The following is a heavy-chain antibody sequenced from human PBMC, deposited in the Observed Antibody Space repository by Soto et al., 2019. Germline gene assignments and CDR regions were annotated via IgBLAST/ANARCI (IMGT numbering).Heavy chain of an antibody. CDR1: GYTLTNYG. J-gene: IGHJ5*02. Sequence: ASVKGSCKASGYTLTNYGMSWVRQAPGQGLEWMGWINVYNGNTKYAQKVQGRVTMTTDTSTSTAYMELRSLRSDDTAVYYCAKGVGSGSYYNQYNWFDPWGQGTLVTVSS. V-gene: IGHV1-18*01. D-gene: IGHD3-10*01. CDR2: INVYNGNT. CDR3: AKGVGSGSYYNQYNWFDP.